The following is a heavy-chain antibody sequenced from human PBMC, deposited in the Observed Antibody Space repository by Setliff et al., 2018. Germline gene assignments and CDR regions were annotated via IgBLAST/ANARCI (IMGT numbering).Heavy chain of an antibody. CDR3: ARETLPYYFDY. V-gene: IGHV1-18*01. Sequence: ASVKVSCKASGYTFTSYGISWVRQAPGQGLEWMGWISAYNGNTNYAQRFQGRVTMTTDTSTSTAYMELSSLRSEDTAVYYCARETLPYYFDYWGQGTLVTVSS. CDR1: GYTFTSYG. CDR2: ISAYNGNT. J-gene: IGHJ4*02.